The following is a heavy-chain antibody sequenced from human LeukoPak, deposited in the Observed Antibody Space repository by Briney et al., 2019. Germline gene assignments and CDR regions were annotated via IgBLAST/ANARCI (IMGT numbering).Heavy chain of an antibody. V-gene: IGHV3-48*03. Sequence: GGSLRLSCAASGFTFSSYEMNWVRQAPGKGLEWVSYISSSGSTICYADSVKGRFTISRDNAKNSLYLQMNSLRAEDTAVYYCARGVIAVAGTWSPWYYYYMDVWGKGTTVTVSS. CDR1: GFTFSSYE. J-gene: IGHJ6*03. CDR3: ARGVIAVAGTWSPWYYYYMDV. CDR2: ISSSGSTI. D-gene: IGHD6-19*01.